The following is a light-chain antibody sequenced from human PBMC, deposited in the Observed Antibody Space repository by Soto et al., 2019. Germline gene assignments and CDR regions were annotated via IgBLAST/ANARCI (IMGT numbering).Light chain of an antibody. CDR2: AAS. J-gene: IGKJ2*03. Sequence: DIQMTQSPSSLSASVGDRVTITCRASQGIGNGLGWYQQKPGKAPKRLIDAASSLQSGVPSRFSGSGSGTEFTLTISSLQPEDFATYYCLQHNSYPYSFGQGNKLEIK. CDR1: QGIGNG. V-gene: IGKV1-17*01. CDR3: LQHNSYPYS.